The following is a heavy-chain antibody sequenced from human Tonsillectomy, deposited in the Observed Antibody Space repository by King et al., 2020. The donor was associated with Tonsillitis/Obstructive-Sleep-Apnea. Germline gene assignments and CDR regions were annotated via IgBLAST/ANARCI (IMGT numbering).Heavy chain of an antibody. CDR2: IYPGDSDT. Sequence: QLVQSGAEVKKPGESLKISCKGSGYRFTSYWIGWVRQMPGKGLEWMGLIYPGDSDTRYSASFQGQVTISADKSTSTAYLQWSSLKASDTAIYYCAREGGQGVIPNWFDPWGQGTLVTVSS. D-gene: IGHD3-10*01. CDR3: AREGGQGVIPNWFDP. J-gene: IGHJ5*02. CDR1: GYRFTSYW. V-gene: IGHV5-51*01.